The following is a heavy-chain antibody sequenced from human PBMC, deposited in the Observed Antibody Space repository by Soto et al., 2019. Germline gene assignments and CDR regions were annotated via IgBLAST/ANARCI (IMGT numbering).Heavy chain of an antibody. D-gene: IGHD6-19*01. V-gene: IGHV1-2*04. CDR1: GYTFTDYY. Sequence: VKVSCKASGYTFTDYYVHWVRQAPGQGLEWMGWINPNSGVTNYAQKFQGWVTLTRDTSVSTAYMELNRLKSDDTAVFFCARGVSGWSPFDLWGQGTLVTVSS. J-gene: IGHJ4*02. CDR3: ARGVSGWSPFDL. CDR2: INPNSGVT.